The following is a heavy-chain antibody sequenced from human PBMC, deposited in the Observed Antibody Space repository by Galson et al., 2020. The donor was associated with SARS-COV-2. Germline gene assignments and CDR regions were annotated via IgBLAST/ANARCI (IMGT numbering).Heavy chain of an antibody. CDR2: INHRGST. J-gene: IGHJ6*03. CDR1: GGSFKNYY. D-gene: IGHD2-2*01. Sequence: SETLSLTCAVYGGSFKNYYWTWIRQSPGKGLQWIGEINHRGSTNYDPSLQGRVALSVDTSKNQFSLRLSSVTAADTAVYYCVRGAEERRIIVVVPYYYTDMDVWGGGTAVTVSS. V-gene: IGHV4-34*01. CDR3: VRGAEERRIIVVVPYYYTDMDV.